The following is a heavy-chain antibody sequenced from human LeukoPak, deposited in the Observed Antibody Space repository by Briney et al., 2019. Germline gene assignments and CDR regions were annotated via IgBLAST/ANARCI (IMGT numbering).Heavy chain of an antibody. J-gene: IGHJ6*02. CDR3: ARSTSSTVTTSEYYCYYYCMDV. CDR1: GYTFTSYA. D-gene: IGHD4-17*01. V-gene: IGHV7-4-1*02. CDR2: INTNTENP. Sequence: GASVKVSCKASGYTFTSYAMNWVRQAPGQGLEWMGWINTNTENPTYAQGFTGRFVFSLDTSASTAYLQISSLKAEDTAVYYCARSTSSTVTTSEYYCYYYCMDVWGQGTTVTVSS.